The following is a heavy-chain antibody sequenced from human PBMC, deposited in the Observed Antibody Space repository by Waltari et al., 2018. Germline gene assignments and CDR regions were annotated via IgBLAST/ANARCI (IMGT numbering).Heavy chain of an antibody. J-gene: IGHJ4*02. CDR1: AGTFSSYA. CDR2: IIPICGPA. Sequence: QVQLVQSGAEVKKPGSSVKGSCKASAGTFSSYAISWVRQAPGQGLEWMGRIIPICGPANYAPKFHVRVTITADKSTSTAYMELSSLSSEDTAVYYCARDRLWRWLQLRTGFDYWGQGTLVTVSS. V-gene: IGHV1-69*08. CDR3: ARDRLWRWLQLRTGFDY. D-gene: IGHD5-12*01.